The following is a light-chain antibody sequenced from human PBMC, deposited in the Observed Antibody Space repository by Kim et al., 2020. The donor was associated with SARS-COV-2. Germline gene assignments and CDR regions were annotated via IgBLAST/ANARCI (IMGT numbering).Light chain of an antibody. Sequence: GQKVPISCSGRRSTIGKNYVSWYQQLPGTAPKLLIYDNNKRPSGIPDRFSGSKSGTSATLGITGLQTGDEADYYCGTWDSSLSVVVFGGGTQLTVL. CDR2: DNN. CDR3: GTWDSSLSVVV. J-gene: IGLJ2*01. V-gene: IGLV1-51*01. CDR1: RSTIGKNY.